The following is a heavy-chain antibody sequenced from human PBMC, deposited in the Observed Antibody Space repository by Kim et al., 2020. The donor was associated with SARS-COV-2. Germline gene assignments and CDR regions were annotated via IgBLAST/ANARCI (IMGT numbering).Heavy chain of an antibody. CDR3: ARGPSGCSGGSCYGDY. CDR1: GYTFTTYA. Sequence: ASVKVSCRASGYTFTTYAMNWVRQAPGQGLEWMGWMNTNTGNPTYAQGFTGRFVFSLDTSVITAYLQISSLKAEDTGMYYCARGPSGCSGGSCYGDYWGQGTLVTVSS. V-gene: IGHV7-4-1*02. CDR2: MNTNTGNP. D-gene: IGHD2-15*01. J-gene: IGHJ4*02.